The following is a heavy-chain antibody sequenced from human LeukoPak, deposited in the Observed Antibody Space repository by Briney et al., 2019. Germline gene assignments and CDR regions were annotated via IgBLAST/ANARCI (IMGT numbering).Heavy chain of an antibody. CDR2: ISDSGDTI. J-gene: IGHJ4*02. V-gene: IGHV3-48*04. Sequence: GGSLRLSCAASGFTFSTYAMNWVRQAPGKGLEWLSYISDSGDTINYADSVKGRFTISRDNARNSLDLHMSSLGAEDTAVYYCAREGDGSRYYFDYWGQGILVTVSS. CDR1: GFTFSTYA. D-gene: IGHD2-21*01. CDR3: AREGDGSRYYFDY.